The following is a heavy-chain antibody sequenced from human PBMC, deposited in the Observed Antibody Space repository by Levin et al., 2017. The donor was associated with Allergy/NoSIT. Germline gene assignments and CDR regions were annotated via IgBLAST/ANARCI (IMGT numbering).Heavy chain of an antibody. CDR2: ISGSGGST. D-gene: IGHD3-10*01. CDR1: GFTFNSYA. Sequence: SGGSLRLSCAASGFTFNSYAMSWVRQAPGKGLEWVSAISGSGGSTYYADSVKGRFTISRDNSKNTLYLQMNSLRAEDTAVYYCAKLSGNSYYYGMDVWGQGTTVTVSS. J-gene: IGHJ6*02. V-gene: IGHV3-23*01. CDR3: AKLSGNSYYYGMDV.